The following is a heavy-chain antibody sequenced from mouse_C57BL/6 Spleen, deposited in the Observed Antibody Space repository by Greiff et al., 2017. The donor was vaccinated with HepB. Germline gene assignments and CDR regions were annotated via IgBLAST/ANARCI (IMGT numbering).Heavy chain of an antibody. CDR3: ARSRYGSSYWFAY. J-gene: IGHJ3*01. Sequence: QVHVKQSGAELARPGASVKMSCKASGYTFTSYTMHWVKQRPGQGLEWIGYINPSSGYTKYNQKFKDKATLTADKSSSTAYMQLSSLTSEDSAVYYCARSRYGSSYWFAYWGQGTLVTVSA. V-gene: IGHV1-4*01. CDR1: GYTFTSYT. CDR2: INPSSGYT. D-gene: IGHD1-1*01.